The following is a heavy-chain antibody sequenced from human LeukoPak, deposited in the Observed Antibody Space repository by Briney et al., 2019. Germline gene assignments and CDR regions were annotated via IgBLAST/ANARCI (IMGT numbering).Heavy chain of an antibody. Sequence: GGSLRPSCAASGFTFSSYALSWVRQAPGKGLEWVSDISGSGGRTYYADSVRGRFTVSRDNSRNTLYLQMNSLRAEDTAVYYCARDRGSGSGSSDYWGQGTLVTVSS. J-gene: IGHJ4*02. CDR2: ISGSGGRT. CDR1: GFTFSSYA. CDR3: ARDRGSGSGSSDY. V-gene: IGHV3-23*01. D-gene: IGHD3-10*01.